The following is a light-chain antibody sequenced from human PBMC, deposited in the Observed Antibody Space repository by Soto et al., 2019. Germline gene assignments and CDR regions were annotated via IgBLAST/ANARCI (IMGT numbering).Light chain of an antibody. Sequence: EIVMTQSPATLSVSPGERATLSCRASQSVSSNLAWYQQKPGQAPRLLIYGASTRATGIPARFSGSGSGTEFTPTISSLQSEDFAVYYCQHYNNWTPWTLGQGTKVEIK. J-gene: IGKJ1*01. V-gene: IGKV3-15*01. CDR3: QHYNNWTPWT. CDR2: GAS. CDR1: QSVSSN.